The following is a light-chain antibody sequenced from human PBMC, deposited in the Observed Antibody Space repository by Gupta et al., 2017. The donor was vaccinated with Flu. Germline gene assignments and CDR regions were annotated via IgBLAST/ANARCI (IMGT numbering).Light chain of an antibody. CDR2: AAS. V-gene: IGKV1-27*01. J-gene: IGKJ4*01. CDR1: QDISSY. Sequence: ASVGDRVTITCRASQDISSYLAWSQQKSGKRPKLLIYAASSTQSGVPSRFSASGFGTAFTLTISSLQPEDVATYYCQTYNSAPPHFGGRTKV. CDR3: QTYNSAPPH.